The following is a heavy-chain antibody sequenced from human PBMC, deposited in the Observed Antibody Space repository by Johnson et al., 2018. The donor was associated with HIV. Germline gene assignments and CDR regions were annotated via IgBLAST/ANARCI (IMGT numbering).Heavy chain of an antibody. Sequence: QLVESGGGVVQPGGSLRLSCAASGFTFSSYGMHWVRQAPGKGLEWVAVISYDGSNKYYADSVKGRFTISRDNAKKSLYLQMNSLRAEDTAVYYCTRDPYFSDAFDIWGQGTMVTVFS. CDR3: TRDPYFSDAFDI. CDR2: ISYDGSNK. V-gene: IGHV3-30*19. D-gene: IGHD3-3*01. CDR1: GFTFSSYG. J-gene: IGHJ3*02.